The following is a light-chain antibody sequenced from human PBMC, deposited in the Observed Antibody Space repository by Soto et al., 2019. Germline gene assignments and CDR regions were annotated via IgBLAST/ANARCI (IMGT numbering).Light chain of an antibody. V-gene: IGKV3-20*01. J-gene: IGKJ1*01. CDR2: GAS. Sequence: ETVLKQSPGILSLSPGERATLSCRASQSISNNYLAWYQQKPGQTPRLLIHGASSRATGIPDRFSGSGSGTDFTLTISRLEPEDFVVYYCQQYGSSPRTFGQGTKVEIK. CDR3: QQYGSSPRT. CDR1: QSISNNY.